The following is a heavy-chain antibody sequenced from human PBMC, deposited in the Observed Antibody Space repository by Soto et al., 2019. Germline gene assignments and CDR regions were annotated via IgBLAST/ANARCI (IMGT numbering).Heavy chain of an antibody. V-gene: IGHV3-48*03. D-gene: IGHD4-17*01. CDR3: ARVTVTTKDGMDV. CDR2: ISSSGSNI. CDR1: GLSLSSYE. Sequence: GSLRLCAAVSGLSLSSYEMTWVRQAPGKGLEWVSYISSSGSNIYYADSVKGRFTISRDNAKNSLYLQMNSLRAEDTAVYYWARVTVTTKDGMDVWGQGTTVTVPS. J-gene: IGHJ6*02.